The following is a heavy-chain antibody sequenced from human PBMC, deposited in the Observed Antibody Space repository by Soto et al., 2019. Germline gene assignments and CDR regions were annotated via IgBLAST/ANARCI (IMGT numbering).Heavy chain of an antibody. CDR2: TGPKKDDT. CDR1: GYTFKNYG. J-gene: IGHJ4*02. CDR3: ARDRSTKDY. V-gene: IGHV1-18*01. Sequence: QVQLVQSGAEVKPPGASVKVSCKTSGYTFKNYGISCVRQAPGQGLEWKGWTGPKKDDTDYTQEFQDTVTMIADRSADTAYMQLMGLISYDTSVSYCARDRSTKDYWVQGTLVTVTS. D-gene: IGHD2-2*01.